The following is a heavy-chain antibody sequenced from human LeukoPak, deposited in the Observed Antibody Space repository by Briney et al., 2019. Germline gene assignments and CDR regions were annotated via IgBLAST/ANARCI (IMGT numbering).Heavy chain of an antibody. V-gene: IGHV3-23*01. Sequence: GGSLRLSCAASGFTFSTYAVNWVRQAPGKGLEWVSTISGSGDSTYYADSVKGRFTISRDNSKNTLYLQMNSLRAEDTAVYYCAKDPLNTVMVSPTFDYWGQGTLVTVSS. J-gene: IGHJ4*02. CDR2: ISGSGDST. D-gene: IGHD5-18*01. CDR1: GFTFSTYA. CDR3: AKDPLNTVMVSPTFDY.